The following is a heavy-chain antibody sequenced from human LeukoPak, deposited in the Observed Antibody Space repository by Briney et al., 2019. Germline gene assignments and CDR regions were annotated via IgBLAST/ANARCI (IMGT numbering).Heavy chain of an antibody. J-gene: IGHJ6*02. D-gene: IGHD6-6*01. V-gene: IGHV4-34*01. CDR1: GGSFSGYY. Sequence: SETLSLTCAVYGGSFSGYYWSWIRQPPGKGLEWIGEINHSGSTNYNPSLKSRVTISVDTSKNQFSLKLSSVTAADTAVYYCARLPAARIWGVINYYYYGMDVWGQGTTVTVSS. CDR2: INHSGST. CDR3: ARLPAARIWGVINYYYYGMDV.